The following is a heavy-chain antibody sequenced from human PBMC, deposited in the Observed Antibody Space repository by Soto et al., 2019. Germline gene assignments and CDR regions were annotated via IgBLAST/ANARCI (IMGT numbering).Heavy chain of an antibody. D-gene: IGHD3-16*01. Sequence: QVQLVESGGGVVQPGRSLRLSCAASGFTFSNYVMHWVRQAPGKGLEWVAVISYDGTNKYYADSVRGRLTISRDNSKNTLYLQMNSLRPEHTAVYYCATDGAYWGQGTLVTVSS. CDR2: ISYDGTNK. CDR3: ATDGAY. V-gene: IGHV3-30*14. J-gene: IGHJ4*02. CDR1: GFTFSNYV.